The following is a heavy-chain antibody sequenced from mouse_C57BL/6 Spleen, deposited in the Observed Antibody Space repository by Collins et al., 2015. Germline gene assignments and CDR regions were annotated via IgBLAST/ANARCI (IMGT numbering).Heavy chain of an antibody. CDR2: IDPETGGT. CDR1: GYTFTDYE. Sequence: QVQLQQSGAELVRPGASVTLSCKASGYTFTDYEMHWVKQTPVHGLEWIGAIDPETGGTAYNQKFKGKAILTADKSSSTAYMELRSLTSEDSAVYYCTRKEVYYYGSSSYHFDYWGQGTTLTVSS. D-gene: IGHD1-1*01. J-gene: IGHJ2*01. CDR3: TRKEVYYYGSSSYHFDY. V-gene: IGHV1-15*01.